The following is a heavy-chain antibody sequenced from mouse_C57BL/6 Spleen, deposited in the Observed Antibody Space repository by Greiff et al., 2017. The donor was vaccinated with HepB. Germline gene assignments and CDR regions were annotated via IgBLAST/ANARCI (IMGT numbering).Heavy chain of an antibody. CDR3: ARRGNYGSSYAYAMDY. V-gene: IGHV1-53*01. CDR2: IKPSNGGT. D-gene: IGHD1-1*01. Sequence: QVQLQQPGAELVRPGSSVKLSCKASGYTFTSYWMDWVKQRLGQGLEWMGNIKPSNGGTNYMEKFKSKAKLTVDKSSSTAYMQLSSLTSEDSAVYYCARRGNYGSSYAYAMDYWGQGTSVTVSS. CDR1: GYTFTSYW. J-gene: IGHJ4*01.